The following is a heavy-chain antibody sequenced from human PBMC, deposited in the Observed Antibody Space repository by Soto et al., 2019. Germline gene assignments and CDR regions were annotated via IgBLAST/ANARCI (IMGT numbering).Heavy chain of an antibody. CDR3: TVRYCSSTSCYTPDDY. D-gene: IGHD2-2*02. CDR2: IKSKTDGGTT. V-gene: IGHV3-15*01. Sequence: GXSLRLSCAASGFTFSNAWMSWVRQAPVNGLEWVGRIKSKTDGGTTDYAAPVKGRFTISRDDSKNTLYLQMNSLKTEDTAVYYCTVRYCSSTSCYTPDDYWGQGTLVTVSS. CDR1: GFTFSNAW. J-gene: IGHJ4*02.